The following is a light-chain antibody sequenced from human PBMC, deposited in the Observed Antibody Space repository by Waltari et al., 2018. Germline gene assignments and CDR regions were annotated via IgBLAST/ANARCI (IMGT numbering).Light chain of an antibody. Sequence: QSALTQPRSVSGSPGQSVPISCTGTSSDVGGYKYVSWYQQHPGKAPKLMISDVTERPSGVPDRCSGSKTGNTASLPISGLQAEDEGDYYCCSYAGGDTVVFGGGTKLTVL. J-gene: IGLJ2*01. CDR3: CSYAGGDTVV. V-gene: IGLV2-11*01. CDR2: DVT. CDR1: SSDVGGYKY.